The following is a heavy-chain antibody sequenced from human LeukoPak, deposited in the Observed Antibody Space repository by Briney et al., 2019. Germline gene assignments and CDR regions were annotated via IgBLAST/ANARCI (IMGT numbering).Heavy chain of an antibody. CDR3: ARGRGPTGGYVWGSYRPTFFDY. V-gene: IGHV4-59*12. D-gene: IGHD3-16*02. CDR2: INYSGNT. J-gene: IGHJ4*02. Sequence: SETLSLTGTGSGVSISSYYWSWIRQPPGKGLEWIGYINYSGNTNYNPSLKSRVTISVDTSKNQFSLKLSSVTAADTAVYYCARGRGPTGGYVWGSYRPTFFDYWGQGTLVTVSS. CDR1: GVSISSYY.